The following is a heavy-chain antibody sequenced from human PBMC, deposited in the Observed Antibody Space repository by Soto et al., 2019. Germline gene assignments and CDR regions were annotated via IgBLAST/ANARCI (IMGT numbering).Heavy chain of an antibody. D-gene: IGHD3-3*01. CDR3: NRGSEYDFWSGYL. Sequence: QERLVQSGAEVRKPGSSVKVSCKVTGGTSTRYAINWVRQAPGQGLEWMGGIVPMFGTSKYTQKFQGRVTITADTSTNIAYMELRSLRSEDTAVYYCNRGSEYDFWSGYLWGQGTLVSVAS. CDR1: GGTSTRYA. V-gene: IGHV1-69*06. J-gene: IGHJ4*02. CDR2: IVPMFGTS.